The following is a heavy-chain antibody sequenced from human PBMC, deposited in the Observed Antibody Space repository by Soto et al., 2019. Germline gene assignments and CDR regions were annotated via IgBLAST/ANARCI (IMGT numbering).Heavy chain of an antibody. CDR3: ARSPRSSPYFDY. V-gene: IGHV5-51*01. CDR2: IYPGDYET. CDR1: GYTFSNFW. J-gene: IGHJ4*02. D-gene: IGHD6-13*01. Sequence: PGESLKISRQYSGYTFSNFWIAWVRQLPGKGLEWMGIIYPGDYETRYSPSFHGKVTISADRSIGTAYLQWSSLEASDSAFYFCARSPRSSPYFDYWGQGALVTVSS.